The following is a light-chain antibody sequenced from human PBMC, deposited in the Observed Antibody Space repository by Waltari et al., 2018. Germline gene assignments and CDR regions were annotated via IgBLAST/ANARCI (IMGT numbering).Light chain of an antibody. CDR3: SSYAGSNNYV. J-gene: IGLJ1*01. CDR1: SSDVGDYNY. CDR2: EVS. Sequence: QSALTQPPSASGSPGQSVTISCTGTSSDVGDYNYVSWYQQHPGKAPKLMIDEVSKRPPGVPDRFSGSKSGNTASLTVSGLQAEDEADYYCSSYAGSNNYVFGTGTKVTVL. V-gene: IGLV2-8*01.